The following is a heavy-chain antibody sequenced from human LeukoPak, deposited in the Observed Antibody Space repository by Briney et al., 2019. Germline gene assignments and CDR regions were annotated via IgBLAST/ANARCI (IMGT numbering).Heavy chain of an antibody. Sequence: PSETLSLTCTVSGGSISSYYWSWIRQPPGKGLEWIGEINHSGSTNYNPSLKSRVTISVDTSKNQFSVKLSSVTAADTAVYYCARLKGLGTYYDYVRLPRHFDYWGQGTLVTVSS. CDR2: INHSGST. D-gene: IGHD3-16*01. CDR1: GGSISSYY. J-gene: IGHJ4*02. V-gene: IGHV4-34*01. CDR3: ARLKGLGTYYDYVRLPRHFDY.